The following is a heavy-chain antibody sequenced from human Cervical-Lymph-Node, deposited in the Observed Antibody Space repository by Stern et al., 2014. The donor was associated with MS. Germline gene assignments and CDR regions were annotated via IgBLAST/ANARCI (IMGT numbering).Heavy chain of an antibody. Sequence: EVQLVESGGGLVKPGGSLRLSCAASGFTFSSYSMNWVRQAPGKGLEWVSYISSSSSYIYYADSVKGRFTISRDNAKHSLYLQMNSLRAEDTAVYSCSRDGRQLLSFSYYYGMDVWGQGTTVTVSS. CDR1: GFTFSSYS. J-gene: IGHJ6*02. CDR3: SRDGRQLLSFSYYYGMDV. V-gene: IGHV3-21*02. CDR2: ISSSSSYI. D-gene: IGHD2-2*01.